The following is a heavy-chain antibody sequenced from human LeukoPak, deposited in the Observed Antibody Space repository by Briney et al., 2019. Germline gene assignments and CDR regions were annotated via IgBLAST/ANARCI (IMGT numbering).Heavy chain of an antibody. Sequence: SETLSLTCTVSGGSISNYYWSWVRQPPGKGLEWIGYIYYSGSTKYNPSLKSRVTISVDTSKNQFSLKLSSVTAADAAVYYCARDRGIGDYCHSYFDYWGQGTLVTVSS. V-gene: IGHV4-59*01. CDR1: GGSISNYY. D-gene: IGHD4-17*01. CDR3: ARDRGIGDYCHSYFDY. J-gene: IGHJ4*02. CDR2: IYYSGST.